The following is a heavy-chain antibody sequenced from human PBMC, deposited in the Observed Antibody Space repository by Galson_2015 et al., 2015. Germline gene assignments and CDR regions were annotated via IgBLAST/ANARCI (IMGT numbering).Heavy chain of an antibody. CDR3: ARDLTGTTFPYLLDP. CDR1: GFTFSSYW. V-gene: IGHV3-74*01. CDR2: INTDGSST. D-gene: IGHD1-1*01. Sequence: SLRLSCAASGFTFSSYWMHWVRQAPGKGLVWVSRINTDGSSTRYADSVKGRFTISRDNAKNTLYLQMNSLRVEDTAVYYCARDLTGTTFPYLLDPWGQGTLVTVSS. J-gene: IGHJ5*02.